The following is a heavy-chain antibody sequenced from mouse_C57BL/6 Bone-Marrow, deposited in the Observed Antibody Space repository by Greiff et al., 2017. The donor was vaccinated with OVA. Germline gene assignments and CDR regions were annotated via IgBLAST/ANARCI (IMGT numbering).Heavy chain of an antibody. J-gene: IGHJ3*01. CDR3: GLLRYHFAY. D-gene: IGHD1-1*01. Sequence: EVKLMESGPELVKPGASVKIPCKASGYTFTDYNMDWVKQSHGKSLEWIGDINPNNGGTIYNQKFKGKATLTADKSSSTAYMELRSLTSEDTAVYYCGLLRYHFAYWGQGTLVTVSA. CDR1: GYTFTDYN. V-gene: IGHV1-18*01. CDR2: INPNNGGT.